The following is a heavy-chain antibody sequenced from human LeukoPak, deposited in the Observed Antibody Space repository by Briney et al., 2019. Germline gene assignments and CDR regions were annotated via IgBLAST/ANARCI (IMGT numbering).Heavy chain of an antibody. V-gene: IGHV4-61*02. D-gene: IGHD3-3*01. CDR3: ARSGLAFWSGETLDY. Sequence: SQTLSLTCTVSGGSISSGGYYWSWIRQPPGKGLEWIGRIYTSGSTNYNPSLKSRVTISVDTSKNQFSLKLSSVTAADTAVYYCARSGLAFWSGETLDYWGQGTLVTVSS. CDR1: GGSISSGGYY. CDR2: IYTSGST. J-gene: IGHJ4*02.